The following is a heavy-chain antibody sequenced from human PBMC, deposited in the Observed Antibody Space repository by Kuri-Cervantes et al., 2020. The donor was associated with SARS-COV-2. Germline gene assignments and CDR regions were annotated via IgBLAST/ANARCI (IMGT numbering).Heavy chain of an antibody. J-gene: IGHJ6*02. CDR2: INPNSGGT. Sequence: ASVKVSCKASGYTFTGYYMHWVRQAPGQGLEWMGWINPNSGGTNYAQKFQGWVTMTRDTSISTAYMELSRLRSDDTAVYYCARARSSGYFDYYYGMDVWGQGTTVTVSS. V-gene: IGHV1-2*04. CDR3: ARARSSGYFDYYYGMDV. CDR1: GYTFTGYY. D-gene: IGHD3-22*01.